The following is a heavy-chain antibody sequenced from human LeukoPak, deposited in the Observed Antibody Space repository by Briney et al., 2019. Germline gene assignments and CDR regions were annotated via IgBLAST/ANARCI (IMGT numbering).Heavy chain of an antibody. CDR2: ISGSGGST. D-gene: IGHD3-3*01. CDR1: GFTFSSYA. CDR3: AKGSYYDFWSGPVGMDV. V-gene: IGHV3-23*01. Sequence: SGGSLRLSCAASGFTFSSYAMSWVRQAPGKGLEWVSAISGSGGSTYYADSVKGRSTISRDNSKNTLYLQMNSLRAEDTAVYYCAKGSYYDFWSGPVGMDVWGQGTTVAVSS. J-gene: IGHJ6*02.